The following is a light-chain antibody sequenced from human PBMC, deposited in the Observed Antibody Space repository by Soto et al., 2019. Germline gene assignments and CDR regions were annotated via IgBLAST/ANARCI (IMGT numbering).Light chain of an antibody. J-gene: IGLJ2*01. CDR3: TSYTSSSTVI. V-gene: IGLV2-14*03. Sequence: QSALTQPASVSGCPGQSITISCTGTSSDVGGYNYVSWYQHHPGKAPKLIIYDVSNRPSGISNRFSGSKSGNTASLTISGLHAEDEADYYCTSYTSSSTVIFGGGTKVTVL. CDR1: SSDVGGYNY. CDR2: DVS.